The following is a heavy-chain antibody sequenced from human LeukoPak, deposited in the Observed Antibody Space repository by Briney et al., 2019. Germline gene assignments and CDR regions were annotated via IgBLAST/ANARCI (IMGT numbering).Heavy chain of an antibody. V-gene: IGHV3-11*01. Sequence: GGSLRLSCAASGFTFSDYYMRWIRQAPGKGPEWVSYISSSGSTIYYADSVKGRFTISRDSAKNSLYLQMNSLRAEDTAVYYCARLGQLDAFDIWGQGTMVTVSS. CDR1: GFTFSDYY. CDR3: ARLGQLDAFDI. J-gene: IGHJ3*02. CDR2: ISSSGSTI. D-gene: IGHD6-13*01.